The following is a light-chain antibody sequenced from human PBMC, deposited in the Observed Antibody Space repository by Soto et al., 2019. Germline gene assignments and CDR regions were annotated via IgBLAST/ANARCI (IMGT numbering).Light chain of an antibody. CDR3: QQYYVTPWT. CDR1: QSVLYSSNMKNY. V-gene: IGKV4-1*01. Sequence: DIVLTQSPASLAVSLGEGATISCKSSQSVLYSSNMKNYLAWFQQKPGQPPKLLIYWASARESGVPDRFSGGGSGTDFTLTISSLQAEDVAVYYCQQYYVTPWTFGQGTKVEVK. J-gene: IGKJ1*01. CDR2: WAS.